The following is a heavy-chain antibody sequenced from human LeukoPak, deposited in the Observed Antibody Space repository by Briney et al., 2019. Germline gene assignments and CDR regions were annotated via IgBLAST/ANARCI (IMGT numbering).Heavy chain of an antibody. CDR2: ISYDGSNK. J-gene: IGHJ3*02. CDR3: ARTGLCSITSCQGPPDAFDI. D-gene: IGHD2-2*01. V-gene: IGHV3-30*01. CDR1: GFTFSSYA. Sequence: PGGSLRLSCAASGFTFSSYAMHWVRQAPGKGLEWVAVISYDGSNKYYADSVKGRFTISRDNSKNTLYLQMNSLRAEDTAVYYCARTGLCSITSCQGPPDAFDIWGQGTMVTVSS.